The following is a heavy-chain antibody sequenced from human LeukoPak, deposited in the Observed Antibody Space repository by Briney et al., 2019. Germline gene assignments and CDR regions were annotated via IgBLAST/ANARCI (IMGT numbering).Heavy chain of an antibody. J-gene: IGHJ4*02. CDR3: AKFQGWFAESGQEELGY. D-gene: IGHD3-10*01. Sequence: GGSLRLSCAASGFTFSSYAMSWVRQAPGKGLEWVSAISGSGGSTYYADSVKGRFTISRDNFKNTLYLQMNSLRAEDTAVYYCAKFQGWFAESGQEELGYWGQGTLVTVSS. V-gene: IGHV3-23*01. CDR2: ISGSGGST. CDR1: GFTFSSYA.